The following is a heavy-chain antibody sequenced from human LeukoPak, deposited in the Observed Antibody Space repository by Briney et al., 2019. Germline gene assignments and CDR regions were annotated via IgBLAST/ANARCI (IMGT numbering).Heavy chain of an antibody. V-gene: IGHV4-59*01. CDR2: IYYSGST. D-gene: IGHD4-17*01. Sequence: KPSETLSLTCTVSGGSINSYYWSWIRQPPGKGLEWIGYIYYSGSTNYNPSLKSRVTTSVDTSKNQFSPKLGSVTAADTAVYYCARAEDYGDATFDYWGQGTLVTVSS. CDR3: ARAEDYGDATFDY. CDR1: GGSINSYY. J-gene: IGHJ4*02.